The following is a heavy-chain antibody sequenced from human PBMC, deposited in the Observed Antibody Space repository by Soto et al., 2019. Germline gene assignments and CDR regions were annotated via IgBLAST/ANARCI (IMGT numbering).Heavy chain of an antibody. D-gene: IGHD2-8*01. V-gene: IGHV3-30-3*01. CDR1: GFTFNTYA. J-gene: IGHJ6*02. Sequence: PGGSLRLSCEASGFTFNTYAMHWVRQAPGKGLEWVAVISYGGSNKYYGDSVKGRLTISRDNSKNTLYLQMNSLRAEDTAVYYCARTYQPPLTVYDTQYYYYGMDVWGQGTTVTVS. CDR3: ARTYQPPLTVYDTQYYYYGMDV. CDR2: ISYGGSNK.